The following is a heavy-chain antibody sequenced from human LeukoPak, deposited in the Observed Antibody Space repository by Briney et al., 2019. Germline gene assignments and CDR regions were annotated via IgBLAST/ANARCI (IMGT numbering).Heavy chain of an antibody. J-gene: IGHJ6*02. CDR2: INHSGST. D-gene: IGHD5-18*01. Sequence: SETLSLTCAVYGGSFSGYYWSWIRQPPGKGLEWIGEINHSGSTNYNPSPKSRVTISVDTSKNQFSLKLSSVTAADTAVYYCAREDSPYYYYGMDVWGQGTTVTVSS. CDR3: AREDSPYYYYGMDV. V-gene: IGHV4-34*01. CDR1: GGSFSGYY.